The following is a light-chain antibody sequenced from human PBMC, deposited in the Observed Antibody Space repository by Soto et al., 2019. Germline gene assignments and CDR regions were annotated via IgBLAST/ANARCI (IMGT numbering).Light chain of an antibody. J-gene: IGLJ1*01. V-gene: IGLV7-46*01. Sequence: QTVVTQEPSLTVSPGGTVTLTCGSSTGAVTSGHYPYWVQQKPGQAPRTLIFDTDNKHSWTPARFSGFLLGGKAALTLSGAQPEDEADYYWLLCYDGTRGVFGPGTKLTVL. CDR1: TGAVTSGHY. CDR2: DTD. CDR3: LLCYDGTRGV.